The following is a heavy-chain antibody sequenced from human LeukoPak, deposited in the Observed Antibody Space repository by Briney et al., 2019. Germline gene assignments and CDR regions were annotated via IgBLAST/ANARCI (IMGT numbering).Heavy chain of an antibody. V-gene: IGHV1-24*01. Sequence: ASVKVSCKVSGYTLTELSMHWVRQAPGKGLEWMGGFDPEDGETIYAQKFQGRVTMTEDTSTDTAYMELSSLRSEDTAVYYCARGGGRVVTYDYWGQGTLVTVSS. D-gene: IGHD2-21*02. CDR1: GYTLTELS. J-gene: IGHJ4*02. CDR2: FDPEDGET. CDR3: ARGGGRVVTYDY.